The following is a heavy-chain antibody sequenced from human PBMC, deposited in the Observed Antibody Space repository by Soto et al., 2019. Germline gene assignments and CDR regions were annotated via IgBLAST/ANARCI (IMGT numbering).Heavy chain of an antibody. D-gene: IGHD6-19*01. CDR3: ARVHVMVVAGSTFDY. J-gene: IGHJ4*01. CDR1: GYSIRSGSY. V-gene: IGHV4-38-2*02. Sequence: PSETLSLTCTVSGYSIRSGSYWGWNRQPPGKGPEWIASIYHGGTTFYNPSLKSRVTISVDTSNNQFSLKLTSVTAADTAVYYCARVHVMVVAGSTFDYWGHGTLVTVSS. CDR2: IYHGGTT.